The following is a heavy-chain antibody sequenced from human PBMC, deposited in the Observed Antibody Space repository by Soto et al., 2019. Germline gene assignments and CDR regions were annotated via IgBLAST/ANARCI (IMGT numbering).Heavy chain of an antibody. CDR1: GGSISSGGYY. J-gene: IGHJ5*02. Sequence: ASETLSLTCTVSGGSISSGGYYWSWIRQHPGKGLEWIGYIYYSGSTYYNPSLKSRVTISVDTSKNQFSLKLSSVTAADTAVHYCATFLRNYGGYNCFDPCGQRTLVTVSS. CDR3: ATFLRNYGGYNCFDP. D-gene: IGHD1-7*01. V-gene: IGHV4-31*03. CDR2: IYYSGST.